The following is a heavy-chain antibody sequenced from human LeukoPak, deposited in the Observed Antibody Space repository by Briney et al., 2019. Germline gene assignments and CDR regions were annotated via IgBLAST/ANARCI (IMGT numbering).Heavy chain of an antibody. Sequence: GASVKVSCKASGYNFSSYYIQWVRQDPGQGLEWMGLLNPSRGTTAYAPKFQGRVTMTRETSSNTVYKELRGLRSDDTAIYYCARDAPRGIGGSYDLDFWGQGSLVTVSS. CDR3: ARDAPRGIGGSYDLDF. CDR2: LNPSRGTT. CDR1: GYNFSSYY. D-gene: IGHD3-16*01. J-gene: IGHJ4*02. V-gene: IGHV1-46*01.